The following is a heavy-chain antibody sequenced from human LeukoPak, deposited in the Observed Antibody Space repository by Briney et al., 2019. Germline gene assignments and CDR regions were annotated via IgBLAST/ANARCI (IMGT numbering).Heavy chain of an antibody. CDR2: ISSSSSYI. J-gene: IGHJ4*02. Sequence: GGSQRLSCAASGFTFSSYSMNWVRQAPGKGLEWVSSISSSSSYIDYADSVKGRFTISRDNAKNSLYLQMNSLRAEDTAVYYCARDIADERDYWGQGTLVTVSS. CDR3: ARDIADERDY. CDR1: GFTFSSYS. V-gene: IGHV3-21*01. D-gene: IGHD6-13*01.